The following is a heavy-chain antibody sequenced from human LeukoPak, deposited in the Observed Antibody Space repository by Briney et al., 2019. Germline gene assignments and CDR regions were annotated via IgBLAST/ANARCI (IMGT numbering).Heavy chain of an antibody. Sequence: SETLSLTCSVSGDSISSNSYYWGWIRQPPGKGLEWIGSMYYSGSTYYNPSLKSRVTISVDTSKNQFSLKLSSVTAADTAVYYCARRVYCGGDCYSDYFDYWGQGTLVTVSS. D-gene: IGHD2-21*02. CDR2: MYYSGST. CDR3: ARRVYCGGDCYSDYFDY. V-gene: IGHV4-39*07. J-gene: IGHJ4*02. CDR1: GDSISSNSYY.